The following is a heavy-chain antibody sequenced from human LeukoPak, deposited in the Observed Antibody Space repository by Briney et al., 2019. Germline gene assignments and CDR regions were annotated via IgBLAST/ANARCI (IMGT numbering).Heavy chain of an antibody. V-gene: IGHV3-48*03. CDR1: GFTFSSYE. CDR2: ISSSANTI. Sequence: GGSLRLSCAASGFTFSSYEMNWVRQAPGKGLEGVSYISSSANTIYYADSVKGRFTISRDNAKNSLHLQMNSLIAEDTAVYYCARDGGILYSSAWNDYWGQGTLVTVSS. CDR3: ARDGGILYSSAWNDY. J-gene: IGHJ4*02. D-gene: IGHD6-25*01.